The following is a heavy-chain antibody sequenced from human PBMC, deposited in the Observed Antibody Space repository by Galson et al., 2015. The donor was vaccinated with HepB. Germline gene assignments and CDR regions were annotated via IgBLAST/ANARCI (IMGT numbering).Heavy chain of an antibody. Sequence: SVKVSCKASGYTFTNYYMHWVRQAPGQGLEWMGIINPSGGSTSYAQKFQGRVTMTRETSTSTVYMELSSLRFEDTAVYYCAIYGSGSLSGYWGQGTLVTVSS. CDR2: INPSGGST. V-gene: IGHV1-46*01. CDR1: GYTFTNYY. CDR3: AIYGSGSLSGY. J-gene: IGHJ4*02. D-gene: IGHD3-10*01.